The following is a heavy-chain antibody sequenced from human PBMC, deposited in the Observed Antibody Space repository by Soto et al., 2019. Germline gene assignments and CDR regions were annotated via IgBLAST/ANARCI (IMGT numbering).Heavy chain of an antibody. CDR1: DFTFSNAW. V-gene: IGHV3-15*07. Sequence: GGSLRLSCAASDFTFSNAWINWVRQAPGKGLEWVGRIKSKTHGGTTDFAAPVKGRFAISRDDSKNMVYLQMNSLKTEDTGIYYCASRRGYRQYNWFDPWGQGTLVTVSS. CDR3: ASRRGYRQYNWFDP. CDR2: IKSKTHGGTT. D-gene: IGHD3-3*01. J-gene: IGHJ5*02.